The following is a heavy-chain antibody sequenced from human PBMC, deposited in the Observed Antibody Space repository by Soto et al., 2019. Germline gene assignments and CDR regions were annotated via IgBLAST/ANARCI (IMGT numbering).Heavy chain of an antibody. V-gene: IGHV3-74*01. Sequence: GGSLRLSFVASGVTSITFSTSWLHWVRQVPGKGLAWVSRINPDGTSTAYADSVNGRFTISRDNSKNTLYLKMNSLGVDDTATYYCVRYAGVSHWSQGTLVTVSS. CDR1: GVTSITFSTSW. CDR2: INPDGTST. J-gene: IGHJ4*02. D-gene: IGHD2-8*01. CDR3: VRYAGVSH.